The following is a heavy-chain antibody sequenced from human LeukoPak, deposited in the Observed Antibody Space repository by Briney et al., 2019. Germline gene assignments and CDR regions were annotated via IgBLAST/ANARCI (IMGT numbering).Heavy chain of an antibody. CDR1: RYTFTSYY. CDR2: INPNTGGT. CDR3: ATVGHNYYYYYMDV. Sequence: ASVKVSCKASRYTFTSYYIHWVRQAPGQGLEWMGWINPNTGGTNYAQKFQGRVTMTRDTSISTAYMELSSLRSDDTAVYYCATVGHNYYYYYMDVWGKGTTVTVSS. V-gene: IGHV1-2*02. J-gene: IGHJ6*03.